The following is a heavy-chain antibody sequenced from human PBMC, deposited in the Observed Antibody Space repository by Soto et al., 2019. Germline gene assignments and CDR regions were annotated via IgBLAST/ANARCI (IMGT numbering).Heavy chain of an antibody. CDR1: GFTFTNYG. V-gene: IGHV3-33*01. Sequence: GGSLRLSCAASGFTFTNYGMHWVRQAPGKGLEWVAVISYDGGNKYYADSVKGRFTISRDNSKNTLYLEMNSLRAEDTAVYYCARDLSAYFDYWGQGTQVTVSS. CDR2: ISYDGGNK. D-gene: IGHD3-3*02. CDR3: ARDLSAYFDY. J-gene: IGHJ4*02.